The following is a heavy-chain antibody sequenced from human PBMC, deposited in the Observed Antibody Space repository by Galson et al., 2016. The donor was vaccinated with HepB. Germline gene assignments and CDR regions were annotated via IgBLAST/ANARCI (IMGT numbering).Heavy chain of an antibody. CDR3: AARGNSWPYY. Sequence: KVSCKASGVTFSTSAVQWVRQSRGQHLEWIGWIVAGNGDTKYAQKFQERVTITRDMSTRTAYMELSSLTSEDTAVYYCAARGNSWPYYWGQGTTVTVSS. J-gene: IGHJ6*02. D-gene: IGHD6-13*01. CDR1: GVTFSTSA. CDR2: IVAGNGDT. V-gene: IGHV1-58*01.